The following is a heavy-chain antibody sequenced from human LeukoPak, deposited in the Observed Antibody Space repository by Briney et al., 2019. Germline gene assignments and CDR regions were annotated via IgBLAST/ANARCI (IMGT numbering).Heavy chain of an antibody. J-gene: IGHJ4*02. D-gene: IGHD3-22*01. Sequence: GGSLRLSCAASGFTFSSYAMHWVRQAPGKGLKWVAVISYDGSNKYYADSVKGRFTISRDNSKNTLYLQMNSLRAEDTAVYYCASDLDTMIVVVNVVWGQGTLVTVSS. V-gene: IGHV3-30*04. CDR3: ASDLDTMIVVVNVV. CDR1: GFTFSSYA. CDR2: ISYDGSNK.